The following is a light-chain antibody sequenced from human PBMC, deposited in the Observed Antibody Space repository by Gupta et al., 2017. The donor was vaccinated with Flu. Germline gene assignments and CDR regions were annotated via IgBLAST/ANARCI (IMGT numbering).Light chain of an antibody. CDR3: QQYNSYVYT. V-gene: IGKV1-5*03. CDR2: KAS. J-gene: IGKJ2*01. Sequence: DIQMTQPPSTLSASVGDRVTITCRASQSISSWLAWYQQKPGKAPKLLIYKASSLESGVPSRFSGSGSGTEFTLTISSLQPDDFATYYCQQYNSYVYTFGQGTKLEIK. CDR1: QSISSW.